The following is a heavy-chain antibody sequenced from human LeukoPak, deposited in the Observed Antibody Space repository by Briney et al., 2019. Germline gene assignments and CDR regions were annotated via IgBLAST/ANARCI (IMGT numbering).Heavy chain of an antibody. CDR3: ARVQNYYDSSGYLYYFDY. V-gene: IGHV4-59*01. Sequence: SETLSLTCTVSGGSISSYYWSWIRQPPGNGLEWIGYIYYSGSTNYNPSLKSRVTISVDTSKNQFSLKLSSVTAADTAVYYCARVQNYYDSSGYLYYFDYWGQGTLVTVSS. CDR2: IYYSGST. D-gene: IGHD3-22*01. CDR1: GGSISSYY. J-gene: IGHJ4*02.